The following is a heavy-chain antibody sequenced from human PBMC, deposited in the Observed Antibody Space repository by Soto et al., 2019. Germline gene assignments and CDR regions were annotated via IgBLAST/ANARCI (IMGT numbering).Heavy chain of an antibody. CDR1: GFTFSSYA. V-gene: IGHV3-23*01. CDR3: AKDQDSGWYNSYFDY. CDR2: ISGSGGST. D-gene: IGHD6-19*01. Sequence: GGSLRLSCAASGFTFSSYAMSWVRQAPGKGLEWVSAISGSGGSTYYADSVKGRFTISRDNSKNTLYLQMNSLRAEDTAVYYCAKDQDSGWYNSYFDYWGQGTLVTVSS. J-gene: IGHJ4*02.